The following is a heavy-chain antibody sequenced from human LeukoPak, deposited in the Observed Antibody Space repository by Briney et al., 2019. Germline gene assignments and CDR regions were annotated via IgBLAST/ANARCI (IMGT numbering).Heavy chain of an antibody. CDR2: INTDGSST. J-gene: IGHJ4*02. CDR3: AREMRLNWNYDPFDY. CDR1: GFTFSSYW. Sequence: GGSLRLSCAVSGFTFSSYWMHWVRQAPGKGLVWVSRINTDGSSTSYADSVKGRFTNSRDNAKNTLYLQMNSLRAEDTAVYYCAREMRLNWNYDPFDYWGQGTLVTVSS. V-gene: IGHV3-74*01. D-gene: IGHD1-7*01.